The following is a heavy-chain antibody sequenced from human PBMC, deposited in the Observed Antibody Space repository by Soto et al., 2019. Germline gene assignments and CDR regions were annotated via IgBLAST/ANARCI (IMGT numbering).Heavy chain of an antibody. CDR1: GFNFNSYT. V-gene: IGHV3-21*01. D-gene: IGHD2-15*01. J-gene: IGHJ6*02. CDR2: ISSSGYI. Sequence: LRLSCAASGFNFNSYTINWVRQAPGKRLEWLSSISSSGYIFSTDSVRGRFTISRDNAKNSVYLQINSLRAEDTAVYFCARDCSGGSCYPGMDVWGQGTTVTVPS. CDR3: ARDCSGGSCYPGMDV.